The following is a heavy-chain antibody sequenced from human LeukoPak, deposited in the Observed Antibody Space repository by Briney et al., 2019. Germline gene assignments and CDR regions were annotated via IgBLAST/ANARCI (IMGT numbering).Heavy chain of an antibody. CDR3: ARDVRHYYDSSGWDYYYGMDV. J-gene: IGHJ6*02. Sequence: GGSLRLSCAASGFTLSSYAMHWVRQAPGRGLEWVAVISYDGSNKYYADSVKGRFTISRDNSKNTLYLQMNSLRAEDTAVYYCARDVRHYYDSSGWDYYYGMDVWGQGTTVTVSS. V-gene: IGHV3-30-3*01. D-gene: IGHD3-22*01. CDR1: GFTLSSYA. CDR2: ISYDGSNK.